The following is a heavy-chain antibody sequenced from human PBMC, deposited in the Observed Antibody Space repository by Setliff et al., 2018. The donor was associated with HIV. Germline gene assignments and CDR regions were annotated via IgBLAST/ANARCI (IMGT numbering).Heavy chain of an antibody. CDR1: GGSIRSSTYY. CDR3: AHSEYNTLNFDY. V-gene: IGHV2-70*12. CDR2: IDGDDDK. D-gene: IGHD1-20*01. Sequence: LSLTCTVSGGSIRSSTYYWAWIRQPPGKALEWLARIDGDDDKDYSSSLETRLTISKDTSTNQVVLTMTNMDPVDTATYYCAHSEYNTLNFDYWGQGTLVTVSS. J-gene: IGHJ4*02.